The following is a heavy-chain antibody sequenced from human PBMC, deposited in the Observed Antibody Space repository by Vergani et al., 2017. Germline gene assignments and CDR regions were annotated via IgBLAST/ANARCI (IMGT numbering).Heavy chain of an antibody. Sequence: QVKLGESGGGLVQPGRSLRLSCAASGFTFSKFGMNWVRQAPGKGLEWVAVISFDGKNKYYIDSVKGRFTISRDNSRDTLYLQMNGLRPEDTAVYYCAKDFHTRSRDLDAFDFWGQGTMVTVSS. CDR3: AKDFHTRSRDLDAFDF. D-gene: IGHD2-2*01. CDR1: GFTFSKFG. CDR2: ISFDGKNK. J-gene: IGHJ3*01. V-gene: IGHV3-30*18.